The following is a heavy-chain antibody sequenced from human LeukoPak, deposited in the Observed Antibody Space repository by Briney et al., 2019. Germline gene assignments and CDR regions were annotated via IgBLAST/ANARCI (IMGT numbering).Heavy chain of an antibody. Sequence: ASVKVSCKASGYTFTSYYMHWVRQAPGQGLEWMGIINPSGGSTSYAQKFQGRVTMTRDMSTSTVYMELSSLRSEDTAVYYCAREEQLVGSDYWGQGTLVTVSS. CDR1: GYTFTSYY. J-gene: IGHJ4*02. CDR3: AREEQLVGSDY. D-gene: IGHD6-13*01. V-gene: IGHV1-46*01. CDR2: INPSGGST.